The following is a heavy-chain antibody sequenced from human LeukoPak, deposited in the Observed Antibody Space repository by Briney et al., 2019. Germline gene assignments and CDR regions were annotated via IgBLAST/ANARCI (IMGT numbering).Heavy chain of an antibody. D-gene: IGHD3-10*01. CDR1: GYTFTSYA. Sequence: ASVKVSCKASGYTFTSYAMNWVRQAPGQGLEWMGWINTNTGNPTYAQGFTGRFVFSLDTSVSTAYLQISSLKAEDTAVYYCARHGSGSLGLYYYYYYYMDVWGKGTTVTASS. V-gene: IGHV7-4-1*02. CDR2: INTNTGNP. CDR3: ARHGSGSLGLYYYYYYYMDV. J-gene: IGHJ6*03.